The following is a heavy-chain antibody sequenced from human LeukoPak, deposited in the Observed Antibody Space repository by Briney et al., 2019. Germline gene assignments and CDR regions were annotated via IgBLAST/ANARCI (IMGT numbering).Heavy chain of an antibody. CDR1: GFTFSSSA. Sequence: GGSLRLSCAASGFTFSSSAMSWVRQAPGKGLEWLSTISGGGGSTYYADSVKGRFTISRDNSKNTLYLHMKSLRAEDTAVYYCARARTADYGDCLDYWGQGTLVTVSS. D-gene: IGHD4-17*01. CDR2: ISGGGGST. CDR3: ARARTADYGDCLDY. V-gene: IGHV3-23*01. J-gene: IGHJ4*02.